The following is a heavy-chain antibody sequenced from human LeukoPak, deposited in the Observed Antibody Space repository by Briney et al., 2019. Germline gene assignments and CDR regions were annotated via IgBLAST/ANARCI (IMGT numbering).Heavy chain of an antibody. J-gene: IGHJ5*02. V-gene: IGHV4-34*01. CDR1: GGSFSGYY. Sequence: SETLSLTCAAYGGSFSGYYWSWIRQPPGKGLEWIGEINHSGSTNYNPSLKSRVSISLDTSKNQYSLKLSSVTASDTAVYYCATEPGYCTGGSCYGGWFDPWGQGTLVSVSS. D-gene: IGHD2-15*01. CDR3: ATEPGYCTGGSCYGGWFDP. CDR2: INHSGST.